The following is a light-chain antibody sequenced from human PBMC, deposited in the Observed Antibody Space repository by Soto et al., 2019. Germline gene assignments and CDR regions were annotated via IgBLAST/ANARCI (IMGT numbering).Light chain of an antibody. V-gene: IGLV1-40*01. CDR3: QSYDSSLSVV. CDR2: TNN. CDR1: SSNIGAGCD. Sequence: QSVLTQPPSVSGAPGQRVTISCTGSSSNIGAGCDVHWYQQLPGTAPKLLIYTNNNRPSGVPDRFSGSKSGTSASLAITGLQAEDEAYYYCQSYDSSLSVVFGGGTKLTVL. J-gene: IGLJ2*01.